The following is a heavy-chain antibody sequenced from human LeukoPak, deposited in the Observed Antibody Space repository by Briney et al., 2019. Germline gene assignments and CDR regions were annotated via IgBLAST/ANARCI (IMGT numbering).Heavy chain of an antibody. D-gene: IGHD3-3*01. CDR2: IYYSGST. CDR3: ARDIRPITIFGVGNWFDP. Sequence: PSETLSLTCTVSGGSISSGGYYWSWIRQHPGKGLEWIGYIYYSGSTYYNPSLKSRVTISVDTSKNQFSLKLSSVTAADTAVYYCARDIRPITIFGVGNWFDPWGQGTLVTVSS. V-gene: IGHV4-31*03. J-gene: IGHJ5*02. CDR1: GGSISSGGYY.